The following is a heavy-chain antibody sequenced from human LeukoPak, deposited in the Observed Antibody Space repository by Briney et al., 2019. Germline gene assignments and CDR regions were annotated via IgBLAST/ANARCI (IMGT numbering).Heavy chain of an antibody. J-gene: IGHJ4*02. Sequence: GGSLRLSCAASGFTFSSYSMNWVRQAPGQGLEWVSSISSSSSYIYYADSVKGRFTISRDNAKNSLYLQMNSLRAEDTAVYYCAREGEYYDSSGYCDYWGQGTLVTVSS. D-gene: IGHD3-22*01. V-gene: IGHV3-21*01. CDR2: ISSSSSYI. CDR3: AREGEYYDSSGYCDY. CDR1: GFTFSSYS.